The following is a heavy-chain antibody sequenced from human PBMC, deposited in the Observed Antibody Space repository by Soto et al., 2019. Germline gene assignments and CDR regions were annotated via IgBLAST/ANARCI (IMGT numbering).Heavy chain of an antibody. Sequence: QVQLQESGPRLVKPSETLSLTCTVSGGSMIAYYWNWMRQPPGKGLQWIGYTYYSGSTTYNPPPKSRVTISVDSSKNQFSLKLDSVTPADTAVYYCARVRGTAGKRYFDYWGPGTLVTVSS. V-gene: IGHV4-59*01. D-gene: IGHD6-13*01. CDR3: ARVRGTAGKRYFDY. CDR2: TYYSGST. J-gene: IGHJ4*02. CDR1: GGSMIAYY.